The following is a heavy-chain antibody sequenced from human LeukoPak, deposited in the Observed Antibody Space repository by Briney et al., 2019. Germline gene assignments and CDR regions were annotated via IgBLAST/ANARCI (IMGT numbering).Heavy chain of an antibody. CDR2: IIPILGIA. V-gene: IGHV1-69*04. CDR1: GGTFSSYA. Sequence: SVKVSCKASGGTFSSYAISWVRQAPGQGLEWMGRIIPILGIANYAQKFRGRVTITADKSTSTAYMELSSLRSEDTAVYYCASSIVVVPAAPFDYWGQGTLVTVSS. CDR3: ASSIVVVPAAPFDY. D-gene: IGHD2-2*01. J-gene: IGHJ4*02.